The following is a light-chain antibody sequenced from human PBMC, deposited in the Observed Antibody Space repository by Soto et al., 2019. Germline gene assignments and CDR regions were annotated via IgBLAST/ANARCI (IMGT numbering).Light chain of an antibody. CDR1: QSVNNNY. Sequence: EIVLTQSPGTLSLSPGERATLSCRASQSVNNNYLAWYQRRPGQAPRLLIYGASSRFTGIPDRFSGSGSATDFTLTISRLEPEDFALYYCQQYGTFPFTFGQGTKLEIK. J-gene: IGKJ2*01. CDR3: QQYGTFPFT. CDR2: GAS. V-gene: IGKV3-20*01.